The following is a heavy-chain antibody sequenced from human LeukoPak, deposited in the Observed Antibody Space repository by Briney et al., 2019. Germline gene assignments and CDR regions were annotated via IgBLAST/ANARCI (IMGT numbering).Heavy chain of an antibody. CDR3: ARGGEVGMTTVTTWSAWFDP. V-gene: IGHV4-39*07. CDR2: INHSGST. Sequence: PSETLSLTCTVSGGSISSSTYYWSWIRQPLGKGLEWIGEINHSGSTNYNPSLKSRVTISVDTSKNQFSLKLSSVTAADTAVYYCARGGEVGMTTVTTWSAWFDPWGQGTLVTVSS. J-gene: IGHJ5*02. D-gene: IGHD4-17*01. CDR1: GGSISSSTYY.